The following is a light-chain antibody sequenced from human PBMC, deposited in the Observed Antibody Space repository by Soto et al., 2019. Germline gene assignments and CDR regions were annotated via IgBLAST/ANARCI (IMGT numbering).Light chain of an antibody. J-gene: IGLJ2*01. Sequence: QSVLTQPASVSGSPGQSITISCTGTSSDVGAYNFVSWYQQHPGEAPELLIYEVTNRPSGVSNRFSGSKSGNTASLTISGLQAEDEADYYCSSFTNNSPHVLFGGGTKLTVL. CDR1: SSDVGAYNF. V-gene: IGLV2-14*01. CDR3: SSFTNNSPHVL. CDR2: EVT.